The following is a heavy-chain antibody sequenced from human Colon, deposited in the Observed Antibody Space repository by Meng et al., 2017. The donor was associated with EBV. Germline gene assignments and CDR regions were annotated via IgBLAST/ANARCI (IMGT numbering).Heavy chain of an antibody. D-gene: IGHD4-17*01. J-gene: IGHJ4*02. Sequence: QVQPQGSGPGLGKPSGTLPLTCAVSGDSISNNWWSWVRQPPGKGLEWIGEIYHSGTTNYNPSLRSRVTISVDKSKNQFSLQLTSVTAADTAVYYCARNGDYNPGLYWGQGTLVTVSS. V-gene: IGHV4-4*02. CDR2: IYHSGTT. CDR3: ARNGDYNPGLY. CDR1: GDSISNNW.